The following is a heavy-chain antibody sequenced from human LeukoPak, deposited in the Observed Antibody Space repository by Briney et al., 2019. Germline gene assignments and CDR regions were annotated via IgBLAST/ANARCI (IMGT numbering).Heavy chain of an antibody. CDR1: GFTFSSYG. J-gene: IGHJ4*02. V-gene: IGHV3-9*01. CDR3: ARDPRSSSSAH. D-gene: IGHD6-6*01. Sequence: GRSLRLSCAASGFTFSSYGMHWVRQAPGKGLEWVSGISWNSGSIGYADSVKGRFTISRDNAKNSLYLQMNSLRAEDTAVYYCARDPRSSSSAHWGQGTLVTVSS. CDR2: ISWNSGSI.